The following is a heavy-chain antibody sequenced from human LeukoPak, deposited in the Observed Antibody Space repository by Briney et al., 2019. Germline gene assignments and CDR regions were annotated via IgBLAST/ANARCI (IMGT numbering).Heavy chain of an antibody. V-gene: IGHV3-23*01. Sequence: QPGGSLRLSCAASGFTFSSYAMSWVRQAPGKGLEWVSAISGSGGSTYYADSVKGRFTISRDNSKNTLYLQMNSLRAEDTAVYYCANDILTGYYTGYYYGMGVWGQGTTVTVSS. J-gene: IGHJ6*02. CDR2: ISGSGGST. CDR3: ANDILTGYYTGYYYGMGV. D-gene: IGHD3-9*01. CDR1: GFTFSSYA.